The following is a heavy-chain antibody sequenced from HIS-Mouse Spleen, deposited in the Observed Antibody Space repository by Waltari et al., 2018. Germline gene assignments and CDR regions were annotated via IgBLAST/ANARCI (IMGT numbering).Heavy chain of an antibody. CDR2: ISSSSSYI. V-gene: IGHV3-21*01. J-gene: IGHJ4*02. D-gene: IGHD2-15*01. CDR1: GFTFSSYS. CDR3: ARDRIGWNYFDY. Sequence: EVQLVESGGGLVKPGGSLRLSCAASGFTFSSYSMNWVRQAPGKGLEWVSSISSSSSYIYYADSVKGRVTISRDNAQNSLYLQMNILRAEDTAVYYCARDRIGWNYFDYWGQRTLVTVSS.